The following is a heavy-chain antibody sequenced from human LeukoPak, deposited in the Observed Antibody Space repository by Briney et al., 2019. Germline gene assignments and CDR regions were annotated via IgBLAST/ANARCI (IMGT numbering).Heavy chain of an antibody. CDR3: ARERTAAGHYYYYYYMDV. J-gene: IGHJ6*03. D-gene: IGHD6-13*01. V-gene: IGHV3-23*01. CDR2: ISGSGGST. Sequence: QPGGSLRLSCAASGFTFSSYAMSWVRQAPGKGLEWVSAISGSGGSTYYADSVKGRFTISRDNSKNTLYLQMNSLRAEDTAVYYCARERTAAGHYYYYYYMDVWGKGTTVTVSS. CDR1: GFTFSSYA.